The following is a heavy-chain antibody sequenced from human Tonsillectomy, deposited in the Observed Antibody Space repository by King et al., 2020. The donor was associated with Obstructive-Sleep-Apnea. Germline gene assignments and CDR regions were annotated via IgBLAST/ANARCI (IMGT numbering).Heavy chain of an antibody. Sequence: VQLQESGPGMVKPSETLSLTCSVSGGSISNHHWSWIRQSPGKGLEWIGYIYYTGSTNYNPSLKSRVTIPVDTPKNHFSLKLTSVTAADTAVYFCARMSTTQNYCDSSGSRAEYFQHWGQGTLVTVSS. CDR1: GGSISNHH. CDR2: IYYTGST. J-gene: IGHJ1*01. CDR3: ARMSTTQNYCDSSGSRAEYFQH. V-gene: IGHV4-59*11. D-gene: IGHD3-22*01.